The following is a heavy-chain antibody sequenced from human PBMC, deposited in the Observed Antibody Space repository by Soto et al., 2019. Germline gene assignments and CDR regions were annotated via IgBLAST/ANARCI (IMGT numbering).Heavy chain of an antibody. CDR3: ARVRWTVAGPGHFDY. Sequence: QVQLQESGPGLVKPSETLSLTCTVSGGSISSYYWSWIRQPPGKGLEWIGYIYYRGSTNYNPSLRSRVPISVDTAKNQFSLKLSSVTAADTAVYYCARVRWTVAGPGHFDYWGQGTLVTVSS. J-gene: IGHJ4*02. D-gene: IGHD6-19*01. CDR2: IYYRGST. CDR1: GGSISSYY. V-gene: IGHV4-59*01.